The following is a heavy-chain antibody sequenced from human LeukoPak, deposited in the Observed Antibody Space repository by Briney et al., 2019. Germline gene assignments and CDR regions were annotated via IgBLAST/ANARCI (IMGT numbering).Heavy chain of an antibody. CDR3: ARLHDSSGYYLSYFDY. V-gene: IGHV4-39*01. Sequence: SETLSLTCTVSGGSINSSSYYWGWIRQPPGKGLEWIGSIYYSGGTYYNPSLKSRVTISVDTSKNQFSLKLSSVTAADTAVYYCARLHDSSGYYLSYFDYWGQGTLVTVSS. D-gene: IGHD3-22*01. J-gene: IGHJ4*02. CDR2: IYYSGGT. CDR1: GGSINSSSYY.